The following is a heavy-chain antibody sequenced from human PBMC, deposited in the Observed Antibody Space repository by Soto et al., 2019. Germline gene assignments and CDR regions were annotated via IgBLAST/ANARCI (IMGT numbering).Heavy chain of an antibody. CDR3: ARGVERYYYCTDF. Sequence: QVQLQESGPGLVKPSETLSLTCTVSGGSISSYHWSWIRQPAGKGMEWSGRVYTSGSTNYNPSLKSRVTMTRNTSKSKASMKLSCVTSADTAVYYCARGVERYYYCTDFWGQGTTVTVSS. CDR2: VYTSGST. J-gene: IGHJ6*02. CDR1: GGSISSYH. V-gene: IGHV4-4*07. D-gene: IGHD1-1*01.